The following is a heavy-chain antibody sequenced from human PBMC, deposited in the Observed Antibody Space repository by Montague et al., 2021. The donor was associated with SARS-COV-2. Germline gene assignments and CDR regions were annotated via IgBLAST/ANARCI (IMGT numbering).Heavy chain of an antibody. Sequence: SETLSLTCSVSGGSIGSDYWSWLRQPQGKGLEWNWHSHYSGSNTNSPSFKSRVTMSIDTPKNQFSLKLSSVTAADTAVYYCARSLDPSGTYYLPYWGQGTLVTVSS. J-gene: IGHJ4*02. CDR1: GGSIGSDY. CDR2: SHYSGSN. CDR3: ARSLDPSGTYYLPY. V-gene: IGHV4-59*01. D-gene: IGHD3-10*01.